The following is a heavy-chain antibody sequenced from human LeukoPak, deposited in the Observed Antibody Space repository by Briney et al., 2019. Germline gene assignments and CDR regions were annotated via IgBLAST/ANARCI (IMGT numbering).Heavy chain of an antibody. CDR1: GFTVSSNY. D-gene: IGHD3-22*01. V-gene: IGHV3-66*01. Sequence: PGGSLRLSCAASGFTVSSNYMSWVRQAPGKGLEWVSVIYSGGSTYYADSVKGRFTISRDNSKNTLYLQMNSLRAEDTAVYYCAAHLYDSSGYYSPGFDYWGQGTLVTVSS. CDR3: AAHLYDSSGYYSPGFDY. CDR2: IYSGGST. J-gene: IGHJ4*02.